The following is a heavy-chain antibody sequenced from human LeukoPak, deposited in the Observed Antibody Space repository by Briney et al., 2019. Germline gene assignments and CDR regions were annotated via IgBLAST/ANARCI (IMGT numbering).Heavy chain of an antibody. CDR3: ARVPTVTFFDY. CDR1: GGSISSYY. Sequence: SETLSLTGTVSGGSISSYYWSWIRQPPGKGLGWIGYIYYSGSTNYNPSLKSRVTISVDTSKNQFSLKLSSVTAADTAVYYCARVPTVTFFDYWGQGTLVTVSS. CDR2: IYYSGST. V-gene: IGHV4-59*08. D-gene: IGHD4-17*01. J-gene: IGHJ4*02.